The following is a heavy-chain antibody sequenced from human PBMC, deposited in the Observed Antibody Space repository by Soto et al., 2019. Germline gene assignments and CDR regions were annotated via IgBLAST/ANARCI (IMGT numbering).Heavy chain of an antibody. J-gene: IGHJ5*02. V-gene: IGHV3-66*01. Sequence: GGSLRLSCAASGFTVSSNYMSWVRQAPGKGLEWVSVIYSGGSTYYADSVKGRFTISRDNSKNTLYLQMNSLRAEDTAVYYCARGPGYCSSTSCLNWFDPWGQGTLVTVSS. D-gene: IGHD2-2*01. CDR3: ARGPGYCSSTSCLNWFDP. CDR1: GFTVSSNY. CDR2: IYSGGST.